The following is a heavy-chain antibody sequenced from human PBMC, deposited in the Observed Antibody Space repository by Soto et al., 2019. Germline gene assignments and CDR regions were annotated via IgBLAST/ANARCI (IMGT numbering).Heavy chain of an antibody. CDR3: ARPIKFGRGVYAFDY. D-gene: IGHD2-8*01. CDR2: IYDSGDT. J-gene: IGHJ4*02. Sequence: PSETLSLTWTVAGDSIIRSGRYWGWIRQPPGKGLEWIGSIYDSGDTYYNPSLKSRVTISVDTSENQFSLKLSSVTAADTAVYYCARPIKFGRGVYAFDYWGQGALVTVSS. CDR1: GDSIIRSGRY. V-gene: IGHV4-39*01.